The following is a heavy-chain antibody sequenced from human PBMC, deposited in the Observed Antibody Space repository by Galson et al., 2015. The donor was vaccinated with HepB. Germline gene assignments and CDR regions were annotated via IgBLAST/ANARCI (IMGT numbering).Heavy chain of an antibody. CDR3: ARPPDYYDSSGYDYYFDN. J-gene: IGHJ4*02. CDR1: GYSFTSYW. V-gene: IGHV5-51*03. Sequence: QSGAEVKKPGESLKISCKGSGYSFTSYWIGWVRQMPGKGLEWMGIIYPGDSDTRYSPSFQGQVTISADKSISTAYLQWSSLKASDTAMYYCARPPDYYDSSGYDYYFDNWGQGTLVTVSS. D-gene: IGHD3-22*01. CDR2: IYPGDSDT.